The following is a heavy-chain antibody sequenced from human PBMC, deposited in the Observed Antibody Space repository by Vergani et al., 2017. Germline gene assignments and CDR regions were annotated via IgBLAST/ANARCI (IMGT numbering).Heavy chain of an antibody. CDR3: ARGGVPRYYYYYYGMDV. CDR1: GGTFSSYA. D-gene: IGHD3-10*01. CDR2: IIPILGIA. V-gene: IGHV1-69*04. Sequence: QVQLVQSGAEVKKPGSSVKVSCKASGGTFSSYAISWVRQAPGQGLEWMGRIIPILGIANYAQKFQGRVTITADKSTSTAYMELSSLRSKDTAVYYCARGGVPRYYYYYYGMDVWGQGTTVTVSS. J-gene: IGHJ6*02.